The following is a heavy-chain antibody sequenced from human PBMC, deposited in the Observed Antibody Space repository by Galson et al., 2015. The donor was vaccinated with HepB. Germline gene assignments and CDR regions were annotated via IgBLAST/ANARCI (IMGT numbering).Heavy chain of an antibody. CDR2: IIPIFGTA. J-gene: IGHJ4*02. CDR1: GGTFSSYA. D-gene: IGHD6-6*01. Sequence: SVKVSCKASGGTFSSYAISWVRQAPGQGLEWMGGIIPIFGTANYAQKFQGRVTITADESTSTAYMELSSLRCEDTAVYYCAIGAYSSSSVGPYFDYWGQGTLVTVSS. V-gene: IGHV1-69*13. CDR3: AIGAYSSSSVGPYFDY.